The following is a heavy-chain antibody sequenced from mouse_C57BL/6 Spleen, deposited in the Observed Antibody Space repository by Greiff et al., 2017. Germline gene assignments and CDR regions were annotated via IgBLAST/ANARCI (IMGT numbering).Heavy chain of an antibody. D-gene: IGHD5-1*01. V-gene: IGHV5-6*01. CDR3: ARHGRSNLYVDV. CDR2: ISSGGSYT. CDR1: GFTFSSYG. Sequence: EVQLKESGGDLVKPGGSLKLSCAASGFTFSSYGMSWVRQTPDKRLEWVATISSGGSYTYYPDSVKGRFTISRDNAKNTLYLQMSSLKSEDTAMYYCARHGRSNLYVDVWGTGTTVTVSS. J-gene: IGHJ1*03.